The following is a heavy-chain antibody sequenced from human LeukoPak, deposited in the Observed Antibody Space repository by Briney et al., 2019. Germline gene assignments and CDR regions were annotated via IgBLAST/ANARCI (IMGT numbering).Heavy chain of an antibody. CDR1: GFTFSSYG. V-gene: IGHV3-30*18. D-gene: IGHD6-13*01. J-gene: IGHJ6*02. CDR3: AKDVAAAGTVSYYYGMDV. Sequence: GSLRLSCAASGFTFSSYGMHWVRQAPGKGLEWVAVISYDGSNKYYADSVKGRFTISRDNSKNTLYLQMNSLRAEDTAVYYCAKDVAAAGTVSYYYGMDVWGQGTTVTVSS. CDR2: ISYDGSNK.